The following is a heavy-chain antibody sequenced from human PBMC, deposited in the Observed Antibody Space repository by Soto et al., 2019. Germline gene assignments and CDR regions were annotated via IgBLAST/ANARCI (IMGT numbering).Heavy chain of an antibody. V-gene: IGHV4-34*01. CDR2: IKHSGSS. Sequence: SETLSLTCAVNAGSFSHYYWNCIRQSPGKGLEWIGKIKHSGSSNYKPSLRSRVSISVDMSKNQVSLRLSSVTAADTAVYYCARGGSSDWQVALDIWGQGTMVTVSS. CDR3: ARGGSSDWQVALDI. D-gene: IGHD6-25*01. J-gene: IGHJ3*02. CDR1: AGSFSHYY.